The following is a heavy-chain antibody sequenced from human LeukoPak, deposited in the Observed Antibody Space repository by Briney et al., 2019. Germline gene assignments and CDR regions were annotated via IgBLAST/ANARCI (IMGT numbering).Heavy chain of an antibody. CDR3: AKVTPGSTARKSGLDY. CDR1: GFTFSTYG. Sequence: GGSLRLSCAASGFTFSTYGMHWVRQTPGKGLEWVAVMSYDGSNIYYADSVKGRFTISRDNSKNTLYLQMNNLRVEDTALYYCAKVTPGSTARKSGLDYWGKGNLVTVSS. J-gene: IGHJ4*02. D-gene: IGHD2-21*02. V-gene: IGHV3-30*18. CDR2: MSYDGSNI.